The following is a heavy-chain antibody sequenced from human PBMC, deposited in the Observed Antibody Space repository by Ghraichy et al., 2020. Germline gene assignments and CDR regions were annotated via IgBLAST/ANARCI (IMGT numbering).Heavy chain of an antibody. D-gene: IGHD6-13*01. CDR3: AKVGSWRLVVAFDT. CDR2: VWYDGSLK. CDR1: GFTFSSFV. V-gene: IGHV3-33*06. J-gene: IGHJ3*02. Sequence: GGSLRLSCAASGFTFSSFVMHWVRQAPGKGLEWVAVVWYDGSLKYYVDSVKGRFAISRDNSMNTVSLEMNSRRAEDTAMYYCAKVGSWRLVVAFDTWGQGTMVLVSP.